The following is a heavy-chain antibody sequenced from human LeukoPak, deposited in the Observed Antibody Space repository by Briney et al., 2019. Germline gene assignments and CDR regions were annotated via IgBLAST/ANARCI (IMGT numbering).Heavy chain of an antibody. V-gene: IGHV3-53*01. CDR1: GFTVSSNS. CDR2: IYSDNT. J-gene: IGHJ4*02. CDR3: ARAKPKNMVRGLIMRRESRYYFDY. Sequence: PGGSPRLSCTVSGFTVSSNSMSWVRQAPGKGLEWVSFIYSDNTHYSDSVKGRFTISRDNSKNTLYLQMNSLRAEDTAVYYCARAKPKNMVRGLIMRRESRYYFDYWGQGTLVTVSS. D-gene: IGHD3-10*01.